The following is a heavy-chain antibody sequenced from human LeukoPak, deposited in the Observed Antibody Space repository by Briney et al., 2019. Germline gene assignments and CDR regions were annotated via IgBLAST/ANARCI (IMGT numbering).Heavy chain of an antibody. D-gene: IGHD3-10*01. V-gene: IGHV1-18*01. CDR2: ISAYHGST. CDR3: ARAVTIFVNHASGSGAYHYYMDV. Sequence: ASVKVSCKASGYTLTSYGIRWVRPAPGQGLEWMGWISAYHGSTNYPQKPLGRVTMTRDTSTNTAYMDLTSLSSDDTAVYYCARAVTIFVNHASGSGAYHYYMDVWGKGTTVTISS. CDR1: GYTLTSYG. J-gene: IGHJ6*03.